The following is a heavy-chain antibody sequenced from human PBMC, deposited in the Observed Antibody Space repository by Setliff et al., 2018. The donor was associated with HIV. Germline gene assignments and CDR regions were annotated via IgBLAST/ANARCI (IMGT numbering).Heavy chain of an antibody. CDR3: ARDFGGYCSSMSCPGLFDP. Sequence: ASVKVSCKASGGTFSNYGMSWVRQAPGQGLEWMGGIIPISGTANYAQKFQGRVTITTDGSTSTAYMELSGLRSEDTAVYYCARDFGGYCSSMSCPGLFDPWGQGTLVTVSS. D-gene: IGHD2-2*01. J-gene: IGHJ5*02. CDR2: IIPISGTA. V-gene: IGHV1-69*05. CDR1: GGTFSNYG.